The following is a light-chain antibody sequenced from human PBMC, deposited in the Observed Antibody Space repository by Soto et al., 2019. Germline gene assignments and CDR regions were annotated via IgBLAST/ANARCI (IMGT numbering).Light chain of an antibody. V-gene: IGKV3-20*01. Sequence: EIGLTQSPGTLSLSPGERHTLPSRASQSVSSSYLARYPHKPGQAPSLLIYCASSSATGIPDRFSGSASGTDFTLGISRLEPEDCAVYYCQHYGSSPLTFGQGTTVDIK. CDR3: QHYGSSPLT. CDR2: CAS. CDR1: QSVSSSY. J-gene: IGKJ1*01.